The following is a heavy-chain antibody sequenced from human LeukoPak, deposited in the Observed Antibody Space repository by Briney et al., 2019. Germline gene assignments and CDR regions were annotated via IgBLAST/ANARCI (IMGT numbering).Heavy chain of an antibody. CDR1: GGSISSYY. D-gene: IGHD2-2*01. Sequence: SETLSLTCTVSGGSISSYYWSWIRQPAGKGLEWIGRIYTSGSTNYNPSLKSRVTMSVDTSKNQFSLKLSSVTAADTAVYYCARDGVVVVPAAMVDYYYYYYMDVWGKGTTVTVSS. V-gene: IGHV4-4*07. J-gene: IGHJ6*03. CDR2: IYTSGST. CDR3: ARDGVVVVPAAMVDYYYYYYMDV.